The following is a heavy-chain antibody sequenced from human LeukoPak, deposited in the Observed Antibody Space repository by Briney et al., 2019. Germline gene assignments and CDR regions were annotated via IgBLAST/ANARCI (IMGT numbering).Heavy chain of an antibody. D-gene: IGHD3-22*01. CDR1: GGSISSYY. Sequence: SETLSLTCTVSGGSISSYYWSWIRQPAGKGLEWIGRIYTSGSTNYNPSLKSRVTMSVDTSKNQFSLKLSSVTAADTAVYYCARLSTDYYYDSSGLDYWGQGTLVTVSS. CDR2: IYTSGST. CDR3: ARLSTDYYYDSSGLDY. J-gene: IGHJ4*02. V-gene: IGHV4-4*07.